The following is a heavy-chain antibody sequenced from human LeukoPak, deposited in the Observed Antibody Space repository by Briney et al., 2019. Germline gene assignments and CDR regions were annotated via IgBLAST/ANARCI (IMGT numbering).Heavy chain of an antibody. CDR1: GYTFTGYY. J-gene: IGHJ2*01. Sequence: ASVNVSCKASGYTFTGYYMHWVRQAPGQGLEWMGWISPNSGDTKYAQNFQGRVTMTRDTSISTAYMEVSRLRSDDTAVYYCVRGLTTVATWLYLWGRGTLVTVSS. CDR3: VRGLTTVATWLYL. D-gene: IGHD4-23*01. V-gene: IGHV1-2*02. CDR2: ISPNSGDT.